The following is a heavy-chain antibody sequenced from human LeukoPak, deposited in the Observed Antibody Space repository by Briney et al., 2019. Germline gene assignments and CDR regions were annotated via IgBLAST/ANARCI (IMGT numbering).Heavy chain of an antibody. CDR1: GYTFTHSS. CDR3: AREQWLKVGAFDI. D-gene: IGHD6-19*01. V-gene: IGHV1-2*02. J-gene: IGHJ3*02. CDR2: INPNSGGT. Sequence: ASVKVSCKASGYTFTHSSIHWVRQAPGQGLEWMGWINPNSGGTNYAQKFQGRVTMTTDTSTSTAYMELRSLRSDDTAVYYCAREQWLKVGAFDIWGQGTMVTVSS.